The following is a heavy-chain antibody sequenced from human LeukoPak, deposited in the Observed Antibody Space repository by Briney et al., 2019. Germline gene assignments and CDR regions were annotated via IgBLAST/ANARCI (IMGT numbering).Heavy chain of an antibody. CDR2: ISWNSGSI. J-gene: IGHJ5*02. V-gene: IGHV3-9*01. Sequence: GRSLRLSCAASGFTFDDYAMHWVRQAPGKGLEWVSGISWNSGSIGYADSVKGRFTISRDNAKNSLYLQMNSLRAEDTALYYCAKGRRYGGYNWFDPWGQGTLVTVSS. CDR1: GFTFDDYA. D-gene: IGHD4-23*01. CDR3: AKGRRYGGYNWFDP.